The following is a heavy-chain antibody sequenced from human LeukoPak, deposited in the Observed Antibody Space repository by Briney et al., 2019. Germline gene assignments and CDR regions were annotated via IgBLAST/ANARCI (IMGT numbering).Heavy chain of an antibody. Sequence: ASVKVSCKASGYTFTRYFIHWVRQAPGQGLEWMGIINPSGGDTTYAQKFQGRITRTRDTSTSTAYMELSSLRSEDTAVYYCARGGRYCSSTSCSNWFDPWGQGTLVTVSS. V-gene: IGHV1-46*01. CDR2: INPSGGDT. D-gene: IGHD2-2*01. CDR1: GYTFTRYF. CDR3: ARGGRYCSSTSCSNWFDP. J-gene: IGHJ5*02.